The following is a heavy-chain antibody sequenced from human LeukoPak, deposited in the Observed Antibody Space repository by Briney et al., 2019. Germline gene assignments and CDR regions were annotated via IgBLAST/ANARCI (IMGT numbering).Heavy chain of an antibody. CDR3: ARDPSGWRRYYFDY. V-gene: IGHV3-7*01. CDR1: AFTFSSFW. J-gene: IGHJ4*02. D-gene: IGHD6-19*01. CDR2: IKQDGSEK. Sequence: GGSLRLSCAASAFTFSSFWMSWVRQAPGKGLEWVANIKQDGSEKYYVDSVKGRFTISRDNAKNSLYLQMNSLRAEDTAVYYCARDPSGWRRYYFDYWGQGTLVTVSS.